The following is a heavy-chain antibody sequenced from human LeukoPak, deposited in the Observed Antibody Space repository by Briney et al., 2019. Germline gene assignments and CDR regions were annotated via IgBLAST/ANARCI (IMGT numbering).Heavy chain of an antibody. CDR2: IIPILGIA. D-gene: IGHD3-9*01. CDR3: ASDILTGYYRLNWFDP. V-gene: IGHV1-69*04. CDR1: GGTFSSYA. Sequence: EASVKVSCKASGGTFSSYAISWVRQAPGQGLEWMGRIIPILGIANYAQKSQGRATITADNSTSTAYMELSSLRSEDTAVYYCASDILTGYYRLNWFDPWGQGTLVTVSS. J-gene: IGHJ5*02.